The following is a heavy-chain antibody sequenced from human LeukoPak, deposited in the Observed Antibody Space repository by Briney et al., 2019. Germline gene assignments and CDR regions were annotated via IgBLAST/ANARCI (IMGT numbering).Heavy chain of an antibody. CDR1: GGTFSSYA. J-gene: IGHJ5*02. CDR3: AKGDSSGYLDPPNWFDP. D-gene: IGHD3-22*01. CDR2: IIPIFGTA. V-gene: IGHV1-69*01. Sequence: SVKVSCKASGGTFSSYAISWVRQAPGLGLEWMGGIIPIFGTANYAQKFQGRVTITADESTSTAYMELSSLRSEDTAVYYCAKGDSSGYLDPPNWFDPWGQGTLVTVSS.